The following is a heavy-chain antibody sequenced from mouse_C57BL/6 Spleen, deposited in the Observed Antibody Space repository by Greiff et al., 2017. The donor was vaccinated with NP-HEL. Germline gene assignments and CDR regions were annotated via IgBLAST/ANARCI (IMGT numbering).Heavy chain of an antibody. D-gene: IGHD1-1*01. CDR3: AREGDYGSFFDY. CDR1: GYSITSGYY. V-gene: IGHV3-6*01. Sequence: EVQLQESGPGLVKPSQSLSLTCSVTGYSITSGYYWNWIRQFPGNKLEWMGYISYDGSTNYNPSLKNRIPITRDTSKNQFFLKLNSVTTEDTATYYCAREGDYGSFFDYWGQGTTLTVSS. J-gene: IGHJ2*01. CDR2: ISYDGST.